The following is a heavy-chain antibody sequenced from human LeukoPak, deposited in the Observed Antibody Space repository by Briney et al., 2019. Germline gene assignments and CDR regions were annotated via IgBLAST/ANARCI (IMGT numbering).Heavy chain of an antibody. CDR3: VRAGWELDY. V-gene: IGHV3-7*01. D-gene: IGHD1-26*01. Sequence: PGGSLRLSCAASGLTFKYYWMTWVRQAPGKGLEWVANIKEDGTQKFYVDSVKGRFTISRDDAKNSVFLQMNSLTAEDTAVYYCVRAGWELDYWGQGALVTVSS. J-gene: IGHJ4*02. CDR1: GLTFKYYW. CDR2: IKEDGTQK.